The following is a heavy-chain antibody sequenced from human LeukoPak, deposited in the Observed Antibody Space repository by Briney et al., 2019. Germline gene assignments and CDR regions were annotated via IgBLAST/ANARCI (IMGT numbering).Heavy chain of an antibody. CDR2: IYYSGST. D-gene: IGHD3-16*01. J-gene: IGHJ4*02. Sequence: SETLSLICTVSGGPISSSSYYWGWIRQPPGRGLERIGSIYYSGSTYYNPSLKSRVTISVDMSKNQFSLKLSSVTAADTAVYYCARRRLRDYASDYWGQGTLVTVSS. V-gene: IGHV4-39*01. CDR1: GGPISSSSYY. CDR3: ARRRLRDYASDY.